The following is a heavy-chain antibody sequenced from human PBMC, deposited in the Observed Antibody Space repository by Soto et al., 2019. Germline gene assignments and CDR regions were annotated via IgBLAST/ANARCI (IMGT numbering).Heavy chain of an antibody. Sequence: ASVKVSCKASGYNFTGYYMHWVRQAPGQGNERMGWINPNSGGTNYAQKFQGWVTMTRDTSISTAYMELSRLRSDDTAVYYCARYLCVCSSTSGSAYYFDYWGQGTLVTVSS. CDR1: GYNFTGYY. J-gene: IGHJ4*02. D-gene: IGHD2-2*01. CDR3: ARYLCVCSSTSGSAYYFDY. V-gene: IGHV1-2*04. CDR2: INPNSGGT.